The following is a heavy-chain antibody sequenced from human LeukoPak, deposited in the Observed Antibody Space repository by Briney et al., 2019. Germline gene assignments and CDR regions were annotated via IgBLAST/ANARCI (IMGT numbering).Heavy chain of an antibody. V-gene: IGHV3-48*04. CDR1: GFTFSSYT. CDR2: ISSSGSTI. Sequence: GGSLRLSCAASGFTFSSYTMTWIRQAPGKGLEWVSYISSSGSTIYYADSVKGRFTISRDNAKNSLYLQMNSLRAEDTAVYYCARGVRYDSSGYYWDFYYGMDVWGQGTTVTVSS. CDR3: ARGVRYDSSGYYWDFYYGMDV. J-gene: IGHJ6*02. D-gene: IGHD3-22*01.